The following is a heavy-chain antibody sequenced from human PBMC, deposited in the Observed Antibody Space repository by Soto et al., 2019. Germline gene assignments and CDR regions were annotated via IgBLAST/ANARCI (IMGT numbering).Heavy chain of an antibody. CDR1: GGSFSGYY. J-gene: IGHJ6*02. V-gene: IGHV4-34*01. D-gene: IGHD3-10*01. Sequence: LSLTCAVYGGSFSGYYWSWIRQPPGKGLEWIGEINHSGSTNYNPSLKSRVTISVDTSKNQFSLKLSSVTAADTAVYYCARGQRFGELLYSYYYGMDVWGQGTTVTVSS. CDR3: ARGQRFGELLYSYYYGMDV. CDR2: INHSGST.